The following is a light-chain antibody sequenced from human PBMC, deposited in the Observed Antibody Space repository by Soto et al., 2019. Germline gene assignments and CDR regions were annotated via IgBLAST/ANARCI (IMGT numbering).Light chain of an antibody. CDR2: DAS. V-gene: IGKV1-13*02. Sequence: AIQLTQSPSSLSASVGDRVIITCRASQGVGRALAWYQQKLGKSPKLLIYDASILETGAPARFSGSGSGTDFTLTISTLQPEDFATYYCQQFNGDPSFGQGTRLDIK. CDR3: QQFNGDPS. CDR1: QGVGRA. J-gene: IGKJ5*01.